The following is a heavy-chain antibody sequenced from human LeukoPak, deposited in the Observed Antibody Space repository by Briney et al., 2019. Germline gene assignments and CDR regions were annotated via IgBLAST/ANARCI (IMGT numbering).Heavy chain of an antibody. J-gene: IGHJ4*02. V-gene: IGHV4-59*01. CDR3: ARSTVADY. Sequence: SETLSLTCTVSGGSISSYYWSWIRQAPGKGLEWIGYIYYSGSTNYNPSLKSRVTISVDTSKNQVSLKLSSVTAADSAVYYCARSTVADYWGQGTLVTVSP. D-gene: IGHD2-2*01. CDR1: GGSISSYY. CDR2: IYYSGST.